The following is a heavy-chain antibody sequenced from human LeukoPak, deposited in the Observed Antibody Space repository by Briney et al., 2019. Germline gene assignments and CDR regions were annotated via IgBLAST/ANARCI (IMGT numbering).Heavy chain of an antibody. CDR1: GYTFTSYG. D-gene: IGHD3-22*01. CDR3: ARTAVYYDSSGYYYYFDY. CDR2: ISAYNGNT. J-gene: IGHJ4*02. Sequence: ASVKVSCKASGYTFTSYGISWVRQAPGQGLDWMGWISAYNGNTNYAQKLQGRVTMTTDTSTSTAYMELRSLRSDDTAVYYCARTAVYYDSSGYYYYFDYWGQGTLVTVSS. V-gene: IGHV1-18*01.